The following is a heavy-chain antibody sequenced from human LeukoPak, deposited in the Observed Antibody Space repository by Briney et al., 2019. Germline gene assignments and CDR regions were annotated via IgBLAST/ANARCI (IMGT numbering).Heavy chain of an antibody. CDR1: GGSISSSSYY. CDR3: ARPSLTTVTTKALDAFDI. J-gene: IGHJ3*02. CDR2: IYYSGST. D-gene: IGHD4-17*01. V-gene: IGHV4-39*01. Sequence: SETLSLTCTVSGGSISSSSYYWGWIRQPPGKGLEWIGSIYYSGSTYYNPSLKSRVTISVDTSKNQFSLKLSSVTAADTAAYYCARPSLTTVTTKALDAFDIWGQGTMVTVSS.